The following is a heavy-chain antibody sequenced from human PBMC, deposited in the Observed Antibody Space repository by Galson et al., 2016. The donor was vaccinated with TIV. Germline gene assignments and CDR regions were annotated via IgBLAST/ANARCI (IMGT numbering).Heavy chain of an antibody. CDR2: IIGSGVTT. D-gene: IGHD3-10*01. V-gene: IGHV3-23*01. CDR3: ATDVIYGSGSPTD. J-gene: IGHJ4*02. Sequence: SLRLSCATSGFSFSRNTMDWVRQAPGKGLEWVSSIIGSGVTTFYADEAEGRFTISRDNSKNTLYLHLDNLRVEDTALYYCATDVIYGSGSPTDWGQGTLVIVSS. CDR1: GFSFSRNT.